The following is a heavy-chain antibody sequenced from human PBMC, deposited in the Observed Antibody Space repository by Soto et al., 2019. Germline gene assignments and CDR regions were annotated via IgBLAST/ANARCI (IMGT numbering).Heavy chain of an antibody. Sequence: ASVKVSCKASGYTFTSYGISWVRQAPGQGLEWMGWISAYNGNTIYAQKLQGRVTMTTDTSTSTAYMELRSLRSDDTAVYYCARDQSPRVVVVAAHDYWGQGTLVTVSS. V-gene: IGHV1-18*01. CDR2: ISAYNGNT. CDR1: GYTFTSYG. J-gene: IGHJ4*02. CDR3: ARDQSPRVVVVAAHDY. D-gene: IGHD2-15*01.